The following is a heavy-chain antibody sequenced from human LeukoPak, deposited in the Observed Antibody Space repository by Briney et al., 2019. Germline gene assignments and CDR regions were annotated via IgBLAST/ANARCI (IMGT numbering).Heavy chain of an antibody. CDR1: GYTFTSYD. D-gene: IGHD1-1*01. J-gene: IGHJ6*02. CDR3: ARWTQLEPSPYYYYGMDV. Sequence: GASVKVSCKASGYTFTSYDINWVRPATGQGLEWMGWMNPNSGNTGYAQKFQGRVTMTRNTSISTAYMELSSLRSEDTAVYYCARWTQLEPSPYYYYGMDVWGQGTTVTVSS. CDR2: MNPNSGNT. V-gene: IGHV1-8*01.